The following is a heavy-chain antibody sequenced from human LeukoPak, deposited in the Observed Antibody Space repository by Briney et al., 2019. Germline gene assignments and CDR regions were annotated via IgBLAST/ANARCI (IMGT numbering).Heavy chain of an antibody. Sequence: PGRSLRLSCAASGFTFSSYGMHWVRQAPGKGLEWVAVIWYDGSNKYYADSVKGRFTISRDNSKNTLYLQMNSLRAEDTAVYYCAKDRYYDILNGYLDYWGQGTLVTVSS. CDR1: GFTFSSYG. V-gene: IGHV3-33*06. J-gene: IGHJ4*02. CDR3: AKDRYYDILNGYLDY. D-gene: IGHD3-9*01. CDR2: IWYDGSNK.